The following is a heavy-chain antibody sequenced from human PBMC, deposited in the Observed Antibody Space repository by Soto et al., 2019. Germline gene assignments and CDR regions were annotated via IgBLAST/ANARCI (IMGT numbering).Heavy chain of an antibody. Sequence: QVQLVESGGGVVQPGRSLRLSCAASGFTFSSYGMHWVRQAPGKGLEWVAVISYDGSNKYYADSVKGRFTISRDNSKNPLYLQMNSLRAEDTAVYYCARAYCSSTSCYPFGWYFDLWGRGTLVTVSS. J-gene: IGHJ2*01. CDR1: GFTFSSYG. V-gene: IGHV3-30*03. D-gene: IGHD2-2*01. CDR3: ARAYCSSTSCYPFGWYFDL. CDR2: ISYDGSNK.